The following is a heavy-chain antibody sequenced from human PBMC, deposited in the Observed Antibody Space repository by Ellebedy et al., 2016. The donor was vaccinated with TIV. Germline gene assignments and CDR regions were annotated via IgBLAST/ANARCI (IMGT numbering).Heavy chain of an antibody. J-gene: IGHJ6*02. D-gene: IGHD5-18*01. Sequence: GESLKISCAASGFTFDDYDMSWVRQAPGKGLEWVSGINWNGGSTSYADSVKGRFTISRDNAKNSLYLQMNSLRAEDTALYHCAREGDTAMVHGMDVWGQGTTVTVSS. V-gene: IGHV3-20*01. CDR1: GFTFDDYD. CDR3: AREGDTAMVHGMDV. CDR2: INWNGGST.